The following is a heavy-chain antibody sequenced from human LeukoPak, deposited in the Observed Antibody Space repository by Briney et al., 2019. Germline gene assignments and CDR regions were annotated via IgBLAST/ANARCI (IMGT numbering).Heavy chain of an antibody. CDR2: IYYSGST. Sequence: PWETLSLTCTVSGGSISSYYWSWIRQPPGKELEWIGYIYYSGSTNYNPSLKSRVTMLLDTSKKQFSLNLNSVTATDTAVYYCATSDDRRGYQSDSWGQGTLVTVSS. CDR1: GGSISSYY. V-gene: IGHV4-59*12. D-gene: IGHD3-22*01. CDR3: ATSDDRRGYQSDS. J-gene: IGHJ4*02.